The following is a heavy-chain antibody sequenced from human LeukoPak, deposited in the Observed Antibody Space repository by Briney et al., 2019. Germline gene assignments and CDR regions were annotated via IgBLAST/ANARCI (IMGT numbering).Heavy chain of an antibody. Sequence: PSETLSLTCTVSGGSISSYYWSWIRQPPGKGLEWIGYIYYSGSTNYNPSLKSRVTISVGTSKNQFSLKLGSVTAADTAVYYCARSGVVPAAIPFDYWGQGTLVTVSS. V-gene: IGHV4-59*01. D-gene: IGHD2-2*01. CDR3: ARSGVVPAAIPFDY. J-gene: IGHJ4*02. CDR2: IYYSGST. CDR1: GGSISSYY.